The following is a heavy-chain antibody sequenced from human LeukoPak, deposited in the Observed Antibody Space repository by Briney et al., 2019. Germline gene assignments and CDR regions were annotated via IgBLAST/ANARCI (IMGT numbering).Heavy chain of an antibody. Sequence: GGSLRLSCAASGFSFSNYGMHWVRQAPGKGLEWVAVIWHDGSNKYYADSVKGRFTISRDNSNNTLYLRMNSLRVEDTAVYYCARGGTMVVYYWGQGTLVTVSS. J-gene: IGHJ4*02. V-gene: IGHV3-33*01. CDR3: ARGGTMVVYY. CDR2: IWHDGSNK. D-gene: IGHD3-10*01. CDR1: GFSFSNYG.